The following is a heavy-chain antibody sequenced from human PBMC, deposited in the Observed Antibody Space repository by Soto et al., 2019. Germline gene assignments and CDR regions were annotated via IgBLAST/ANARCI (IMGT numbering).Heavy chain of an antibody. V-gene: IGHV3-74*01. CDR1: GFTFSSYW. CDR2: INSDGSST. CDR3: ARDFPTRDSSGWYGEAPVDYGMDV. J-gene: IGHJ6*02. D-gene: IGHD6-19*01. Sequence: VQLVESGGGLVQPGGSLRLSCAASGFTFSSYWMHWVRQAPGKGLVWVSRINSDGSSTSYADSVKGRFTISRDNAKNTLYLQMNSLRAEDTAVYYCARDFPTRDSSGWYGEAPVDYGMDVWGQGTTVTVSS.